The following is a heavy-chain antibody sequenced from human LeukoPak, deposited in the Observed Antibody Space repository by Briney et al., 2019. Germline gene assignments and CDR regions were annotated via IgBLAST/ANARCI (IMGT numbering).Heavy chain of an antibody. CDR2: IYYSGST. CDR1: GGSISTYY. CDR3: ARGVRWLQLSYFDY. J-gene: IGHJ4*02. D-gene: IGHD5-24*01. Sequence: PSETLSLTCTVSGGSISTYYWTWIRQPPGNRLEWIGYIYYSGSTNYNPSVKNRVTISVDTSKNQFSLKLNSVTAADTAVYYCARGVRWLQLSYFDYWGQGTLVTVSS. V-gene: IGHV4-59*01.